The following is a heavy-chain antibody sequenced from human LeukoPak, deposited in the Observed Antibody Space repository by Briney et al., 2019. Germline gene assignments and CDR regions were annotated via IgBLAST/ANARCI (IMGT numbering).Heavy chain of an antibody. D-gene: IGHD1-26*01. CDR3: AKGTGSYYAGFDY. Sequence: GGSLRLSCAASGFTFSSYAMGWVRQAPGKGLEWVSAISGSGGSTYYADPVKGRFTISRDNSKNTLYLQMNSLRAEDTAVYYCAKGTGSYYAGFDYWGQGTLVTVSS. J-gene: IGHJ4*02. CDR1: GFTFSSYA. V-gene: IGHV3-23*01. CDR2: ISGSGGST.